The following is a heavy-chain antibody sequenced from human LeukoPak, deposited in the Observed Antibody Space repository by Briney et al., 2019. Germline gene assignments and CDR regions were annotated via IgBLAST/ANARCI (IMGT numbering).Heavy chain of an antibody. CDR1: GFTFSDYY. CDR3: ARASSSAAGTVDY. V-gene: IGHV3-11*05. J-gene: IGHJ4*02. D-gene: IGHD6-13*01. CDR2: IGSSSSYT. Sequence: GGSLRLSCAASGFTFSDYYMSWIRQAPGKGLEWVSYIGSSSSYTNYADSVKGRFTISRENAKNSLYLQMNSLRAEDTALYYCARASSSAAGTVDYWGQGTLVTVSS.